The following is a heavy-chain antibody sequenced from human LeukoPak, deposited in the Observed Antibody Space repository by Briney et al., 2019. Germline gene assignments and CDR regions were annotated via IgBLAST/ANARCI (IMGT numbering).Heavy chain of an antibody. J-gene: IGHJ4*02. CDR1: GFTFSSYW. CDR3: ARGDSSGYYGY. CDR2: INSDGSST. Sequence: GGSLRLSCAASGFTFSSYWMHWVRQAPGKGLVWVSRINSDGSSTSYADSVKGRFTISRDNAKSTLYLQMNSLRAEDTAVYYCARGDSSGYYGYWGQGTLVTVSS. D-gene: IGHD3-22*01. V-gene: IGHV3-74*01.